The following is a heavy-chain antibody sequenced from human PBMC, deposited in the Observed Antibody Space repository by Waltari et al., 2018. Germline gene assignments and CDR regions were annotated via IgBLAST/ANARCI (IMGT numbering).Heavy chain of an antibody. CDR3: AKGVQWERGPLDY. D-gene: IGHD1-26*01. CDR2: ISWDGGST. V-gene: IGHV3-43D*04. Sequence: EVQLVESGGVVVQPGGSLRLSCAASGFTFDDYAMHWVRQAPGKGLEWVSLISWDGGSTYYADSVKGRFTISRDNSKNSLYLQMNSLRAEDTALYYCAKGVQWERGPLDYWGQGTLVTVSS. J-gene: IGHJ4*02. CDR1: GFTFDDYA.